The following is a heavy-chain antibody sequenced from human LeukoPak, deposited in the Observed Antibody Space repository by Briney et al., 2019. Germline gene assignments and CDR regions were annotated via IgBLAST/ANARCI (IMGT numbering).Heavy chain of an antibody. CDR2: ISAQHGQT. J-gene: IGHJ4*02. V-gene: IGHV1-18*01. CDR3: ARGIGGYRFGFDF. CDR1: GYSENFYG. Sequence: ASVKVSCKTSGYSENFYGITWVRQVAGQGLEWMGWISAQHGQTEYAPNSQDRVTMTTDTYTNTAYMELRSLRSDDTAVYYCARGIGGYRFGFDFWGQGTLVTVSS. D-gene: IGHD5-18*01.